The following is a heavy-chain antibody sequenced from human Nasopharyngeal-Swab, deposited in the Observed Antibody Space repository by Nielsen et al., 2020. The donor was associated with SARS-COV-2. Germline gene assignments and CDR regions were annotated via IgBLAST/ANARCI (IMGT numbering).Heavy chain of an antibody. D-gene: IGHD3-3*01. Sequence: GESLKISCAASGFTVSSNEMSWVRQAPGKGLEWVSSISGGSTYYADSRKGRFTISRDNSKNTLHLQMNSLRAEDTAVYYCAGDRGYDFWSGHRGWFDPWGQGTLVTVSS. J-gene: IGHJ5*02. CDR3: AGDRGYDFWSGHRGWFDP. CDR1: GFTVSSNE. CDR2: ISGGST. V-gene: IGHV3-38-3*01.